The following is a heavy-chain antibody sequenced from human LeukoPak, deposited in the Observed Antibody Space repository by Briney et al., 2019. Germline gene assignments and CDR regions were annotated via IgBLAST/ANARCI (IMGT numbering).Heavy chain of an antibody. D-gene: IGHD5-18*01. CDR2: IIPIFGTA. CDR1: GGTFSSYA. Sequence: SVKVSCKASGGTFSSYAISWVRQAPGQGLEWMGGIIPIFGTASYAQKFQGRVTITADESTSTAYMELSSLRSEDTAVYYCASVDTAMAYYYYGMDVWGQGTTVTVSS. CDR3: ASVDTAMAYYYYGMDV. J-gene: IGHJ6*02. V-gene: IGHV1-69*13.